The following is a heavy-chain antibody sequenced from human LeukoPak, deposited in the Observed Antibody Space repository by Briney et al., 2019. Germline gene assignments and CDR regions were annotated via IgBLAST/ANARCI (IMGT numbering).Heavy chain of an antibody. V-gene: IGHV3-66*01. CDR2: IYYGGNT. CDR3: ARGMSGYSSYDF. J-gene: IGHJ4*02. D-gene: IGHD5-12*01. CDR1: GFTVNSNY. Sequence: PGGSLRLSCAAYGFTVNSNYLSWVRQAPGKGLEWVSVIYYGGNTYYAGSVKGRFTLSSDSSKNTLYLQMNSLGAEDTAVYYCARGMSGYSSYDFWGQGILVTVSS.